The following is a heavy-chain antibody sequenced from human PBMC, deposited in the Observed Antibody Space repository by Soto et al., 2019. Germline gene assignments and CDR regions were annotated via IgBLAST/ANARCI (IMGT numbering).Heavy chain of an antibody. V-gene: IGHV3-7*01. J-gene: IGHJ5*02. CDR3: AGIQNNWFDP. CDR1: GFTFSSSW. Sequence: EVQLVESGGGLVQPGGSLRLTCTASGFTFSSSWMAWVRQAPGKGLEWVGNIKHDGSEVYYPDSVRGRFTISRDSAWKSLYLHVNSLRAQDTAVYYCAGIQNNWFDPWGQGTMVAVSS. CDR2: IKHDGSEV.